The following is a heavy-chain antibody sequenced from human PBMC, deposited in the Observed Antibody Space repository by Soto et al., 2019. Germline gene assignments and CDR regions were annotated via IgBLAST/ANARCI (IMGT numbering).Heavy chain of an antibody. CDR3: ARVLRFLEWLPRMDV. Sequence: QVQLQESGPGLVKPSQTLSLTCTVSGGSISSGDYYWSWIRQPPGKGLEWIGYIYYSGSTYYNPSLKSRVTISVDTSKNQFSPKLSSVTAADTAVYYCARVLRFLEWLPRMDVWGQGTTVTVSS. J-gene: IGHJ6*02. CDR2: IYYSGST. V-gene: IGHV4-30-4*01. CDR1: GGSISSGDYY. D-gene: IGHD3-3*01.